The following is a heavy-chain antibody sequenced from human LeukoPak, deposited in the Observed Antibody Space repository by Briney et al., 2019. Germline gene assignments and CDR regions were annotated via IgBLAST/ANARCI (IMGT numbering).Heavy chain of an antibody. V-gene: IGHV3-30*02. D-gene: IGHD2-21*01. CDR3: ARGLCGGDCYDY. J-gene: IGHJ4*02. CDR1: GFTFSSYG. CDR2: IRYDGSNK. Sequence: PGGSLRLSCAASGFTFSSYGMHWVRQAPGKGLEWVAFIRYDGSNKYYADSVKGRFTISRDSSKNTLYLQMNSLRAEDTALYYCARGLCGGDCYDYWGQGTLVTVSS.